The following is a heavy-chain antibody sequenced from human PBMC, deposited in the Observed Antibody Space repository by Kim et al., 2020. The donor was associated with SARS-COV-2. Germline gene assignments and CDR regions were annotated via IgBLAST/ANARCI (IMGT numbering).Heavy chain of an antibody. D-gene: IGHD4-4*01. V-gene: IGHV1-46*01. J-gene: IGHJ4*02. CDR3: ARFNYDQYSGDY. Sequence: SYEQKFQGRVTMTRDTSTSTVYMELSSLRSEDTAVYYCARFNYDQYSGDYWGQGTLVTVSS.